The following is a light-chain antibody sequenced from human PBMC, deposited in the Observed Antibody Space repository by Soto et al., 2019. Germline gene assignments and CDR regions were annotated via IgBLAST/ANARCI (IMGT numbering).Light chain of an antibody. Sequence: DIVMTQSPDSLAVSLGERATINCKSSQSLLYSSNNKNYLTWYQQKPGQPPKLLIYWASTRESGVPDRFSGSGSGTDFTLTISSLQAEDVAVYYCQQYYNTPLTFGQGTKLEI. J-gene: IGKJ2*01. CDR1: QSLLYSSNNKNY. CDR2: WAS. V-gene: IGKV4-1*01. CDR3: QQYYNTPLT.